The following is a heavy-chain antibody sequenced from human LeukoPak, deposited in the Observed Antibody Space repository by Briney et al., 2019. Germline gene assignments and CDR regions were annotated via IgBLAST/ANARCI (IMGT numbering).Heavy chain of an antibody. V-gene: IGHV4-30-2*01. CDR3: ARALYDSSGYYYAH. CDR1: GGSISSGGYS. CDR2: IYHSGST. Sequence: SETLSLTCTVSGGSISSGGYSWSWIRQPPGKGLEWIGYIYHSGSTYYNPSLKSRVTISVDRSKNQFSLKLSSVTAADTAVYYCARALYDSSGYYYAHWGQGTLVTVSS. J-gene: IGHJ4*02. D-gene: IGHD3-22*01.